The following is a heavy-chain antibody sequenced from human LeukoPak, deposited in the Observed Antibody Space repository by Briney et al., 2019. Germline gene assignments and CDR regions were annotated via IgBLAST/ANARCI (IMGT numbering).Heavy chain of an antibody. CDR1: GXSVSGNIFA. CDR2: TNYRSKWYN. J-gene: IGHJ4*02. V-gene: IGHV6-1*01. CDR3: ARGSSGSFDY. Sequence: SQTLPLTCDISGXSVSGNIFAWNWIRQSPSRGLEWLGRTNYRSKWYNDYAVSVRGRITINPDTSKNRFSLQLDSVTPEDTAVYYCARGSSGSFDYWGQGTLVTVSS. D-gene: IGHD6-19*01.